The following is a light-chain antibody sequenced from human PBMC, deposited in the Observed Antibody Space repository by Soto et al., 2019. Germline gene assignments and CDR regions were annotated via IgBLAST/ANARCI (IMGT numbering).Light chain of an antibody. V-gene: IGKV2-28*01. CDR3: MQALQTPYT. CDR1: QSLLNSNGYYY. CDR2: LAS. J-gene: IGKJ2*01. Sequence: DIVMTQSPLSLPVTPGEPASISCRSSQSLLNSNGYYYWDWYLQKPGQSPQLLMYLASTRASGVPDRFSGSGSGTDYTLKISRVEAEDVGVYYCMQALQTPYTFGQGTKLEIK.